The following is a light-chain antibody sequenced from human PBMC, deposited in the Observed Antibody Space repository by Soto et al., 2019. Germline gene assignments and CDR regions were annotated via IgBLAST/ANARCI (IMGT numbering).Light chain of an antibody. V-gene: IGKV3-11*01. CDR1: QSISRY. Sequence: EIVLTQSPATLSLSPGEGATLSCRASQSISRYLAWYQQKPGQAPRLPIYDASNRATGIPARFSGSGSGTDFTLTISSLEPEDFAVYYCQLRNNWLFTFGPGTKVDIK. J-gene: IGKJ3*01. CDR2: DAS. CDR3: QLRNNWLFT.